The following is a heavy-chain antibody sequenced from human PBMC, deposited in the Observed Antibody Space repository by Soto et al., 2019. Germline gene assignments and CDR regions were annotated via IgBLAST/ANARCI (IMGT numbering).Heavy chain of an antibody. CDR3: ARYSNTALSGMDV. V-gene: IGHV4-30-4*01. D-gene: IGHD6-13*01. J-gene: IGHJ6*02. CDR2: ISYSGST. CDR1: GGSISSRDYY. Sequence: LSLTCTVSGGSISSRDYYWSWIRQPPGKGLEWIGYISYSGSTYYNPSLNSRVTISLDTSKSQFSLKLGSVTAADTAVYYCARYSNTALSGMDVWGQGTTVTVSS.